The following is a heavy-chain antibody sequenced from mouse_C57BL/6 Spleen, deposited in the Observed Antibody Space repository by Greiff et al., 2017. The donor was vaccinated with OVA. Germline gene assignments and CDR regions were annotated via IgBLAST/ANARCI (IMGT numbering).Heavy chain of an antibody. CDR3: ARERLDGNYWFAY. V-gene: IGHV1-53*01. CDR1: GYTFTSYW. CDR2: INPSNGGT. J-gene: IGHJ3*01. D-gene: IGHD2-1*01. Sequence: QVHVKQPGTELVKPGASVKLSCKASGYTFTSYWMHWVKQRPGQGLEWIGNINPSNGGTNYNEKFKSKATLTVDKSSSTAYMQLSSLTSEDSAVYYCARERLDGNYWFAYWGQGTLVTVSA.